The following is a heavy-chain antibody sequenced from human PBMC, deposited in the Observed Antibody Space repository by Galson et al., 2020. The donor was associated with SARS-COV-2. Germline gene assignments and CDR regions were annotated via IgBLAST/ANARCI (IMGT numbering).Heavy chain of an antibody. CDR3: ARERSTWIQLWLPDYYYYYMDV. D-gene: IGHD5-18*01. V-gene: IGHV3-11*05. CDR2: ISSISSYT. J-gene: IGHJ6*03. CDR1: GFTFSNYY. Sequence: KIGDSRKISGAPSGFTFSNYYMSWIRQAPGKGLKWGSYISSISSYTNYADSVKGRFTISRDNAKNSLYLQMNSLRAEDTAVYYCARERSTWIQLWLPDYYYYYMDVWGKGTTVTVSS.